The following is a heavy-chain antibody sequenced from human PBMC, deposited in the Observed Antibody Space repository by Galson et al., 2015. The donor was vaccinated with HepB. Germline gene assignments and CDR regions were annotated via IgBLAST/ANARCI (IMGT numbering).Heavy chain of an antibody. Sequence: SVKASCKASGYTFTSYAMHWVRQAPGQRLEWMGWINAGNGNTKYSQKFQGRVTITRDTSASTAYMELSSLRSEDTAVYYCASSDLVRYYYYYGMDVWGQGTTVTVSS. CDR1: GYTFTSYA. D-gene: IGHD6-13*01. J-gene: IGHJ6*02. CDR3: ASSDLVRYYYYYGMDV. V-gene: IGHV1-3*01. CDR2: INAGNGNT.